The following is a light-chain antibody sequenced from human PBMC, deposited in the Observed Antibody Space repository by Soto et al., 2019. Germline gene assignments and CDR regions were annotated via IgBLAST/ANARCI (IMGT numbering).Light chain of an antibody. Sequence: EIVLTQSPGTLSLSPGERATLSCRASQSVRSSHLAWYQQMPGQAPRLLIYGASTRATGIPARFSGSGSGTEFTLTINSLQSEDFVVYYCQQYNNWPRTFGQGTKVDIK. CDR2: GAS. CDR1: QSVRSSH. CDR3: QQYNNWPRT. J-gene: IGKJ1*01. V-gene: IGKV3-15*01.